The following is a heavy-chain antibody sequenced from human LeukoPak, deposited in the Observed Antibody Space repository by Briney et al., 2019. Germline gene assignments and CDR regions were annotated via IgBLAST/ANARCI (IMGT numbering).Heavy chain of an antibody. CDR2: IYSGGTT. CDR1: GLTVKNTY. D-gene: IGHD2-8*02. Sequence: GGSLRLSCAASGLTVKNTYMNWVRQAPGKGLEWVSVIYSGGTTYYADSVKGRFTISRDTSNNTLYLQMNSLRAEDTAVYYCARKIPLVVGGDAFDIWGQGTVVTVSS. CDR3: ARKIPLVVGGDAFDI. V-gene: IGHV3-66*01. J-gene: IGHJ3*02.